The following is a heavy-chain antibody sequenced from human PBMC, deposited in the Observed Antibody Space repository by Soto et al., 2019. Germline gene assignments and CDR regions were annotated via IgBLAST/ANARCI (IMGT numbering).Heavy chain of an antibody. CDR3: ATYPISSALARRPDYFDY. Sequence: GASVKVSCKVSGYTLTELSMHWVRRAPGKGLEWMGGFDPEDGETIYAQKFQGRVTMTEDTSTDTAYMELSSLRSEDTAVYYCATYPISSALARRPDYFDYWGQGTLVTVSS. D-gene: IGHD3-3*01. J-gene: IGHJ4*02. CDR2: FDPEDGET. V-gene: IGHV1-24*01. CDR1: GYTLTELS.